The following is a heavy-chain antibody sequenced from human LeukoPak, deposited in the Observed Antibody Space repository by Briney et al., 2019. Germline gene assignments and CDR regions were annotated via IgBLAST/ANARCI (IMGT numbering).Heavy chain of an antibody. Sequence: GGSLRLSCAASGFTFSRYEMNWVRRAPGKGLEWVSYISRSASSIYYADSVKGRFTISRDNAKNSLYLQMNSLRAEDTGVYYCARDNCSSSSCYCDHWGQGTLVTVSS. D-gene: IGHD2-2*01. J-gene: IGHJ4*02. V-gene: IGHV3-48*03. CDR2: ISRSASSI. CDR3: ARDNCSSSSCYCDH. CDR1: GFTFSRYE.